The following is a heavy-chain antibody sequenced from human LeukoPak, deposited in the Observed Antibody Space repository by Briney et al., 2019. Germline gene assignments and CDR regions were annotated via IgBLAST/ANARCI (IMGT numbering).Heavy chain of an antibody. CDR1: RYTFSSYD. J-gene: IGHJ4*02. CDR2: MNPNSGNT. CDR3: VGGAPNWGFDY. Sequence: GASVKVSCKASRYTFSSYDINWVRQATGQGLEWMGWMNPNSGNTGYAQNFQGRVTMTRDTSISTAYMELTSLRSEDTAVHYCVGGAPNWGFDYWGQGTLVIVSS. D-gene: IGHD7-27*01. V-gene: IGHV1-8*01.